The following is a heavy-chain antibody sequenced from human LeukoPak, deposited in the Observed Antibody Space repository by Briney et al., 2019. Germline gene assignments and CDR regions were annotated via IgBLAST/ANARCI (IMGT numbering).Heavy chain of an antibody. D-gene: IGHD1-1*01. CDR1: GFTFSSYG. J-gene: IGHJ5*02. CDR2: ISFDGTYE. CDR3: ARIGTPGGAYSWLDP. Sequence: GGSLRLSCTASGFTFSSYGMHWVRQAPGKGLEWVAVISFDGTYENYADSVKGRFTISRDNSQNTVYPQMNSLRAEDTAVYYCARIGTPGGAYSWLDPWGQGTLVTVSS. V-gene: IGHV3-33*05.